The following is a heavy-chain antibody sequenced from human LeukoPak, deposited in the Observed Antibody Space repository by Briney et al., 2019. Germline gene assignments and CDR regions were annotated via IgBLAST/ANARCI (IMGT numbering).Heavy chain of an antibody. V-gene: IGHV3-23*01. Sequence: PGGTLGLSCAASGFTFSSYGMSWVRQAPGKGLEWVSAISGSGGSTYYADSVKGRFTISRDNSKNTLYLQMNSLRAEDTAVYYCAKRPLPTMVRGVIIPLWGQGTLVTVSS. CDR2: ISGSGGST. J-gene: IGHJ4*02. D-gene: IGHD3-10*01. CDR3: AKRPLPTMVRGVIIPL. CDR1: GFTFSSYG.